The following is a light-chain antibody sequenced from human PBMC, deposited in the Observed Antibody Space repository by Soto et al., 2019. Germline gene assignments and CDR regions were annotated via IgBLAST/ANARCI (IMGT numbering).Light chain of an antibody. CDR3: QQYGSSRT. J-gene: IGKJ5*01. Sequence: EIVLTQSPGTLSLSPGERATLSCRASQSVSSNYLAWYQQKPGQAPRLLIYGASSRATGIPDRFSGSGSGTXXTXTIXXLEPEDFSVYYCQQYGSSRTFGQGTRLEIK. V-gene: IGKV3-20*01. CDR1: QSVSSNY. CDR2: GAS.